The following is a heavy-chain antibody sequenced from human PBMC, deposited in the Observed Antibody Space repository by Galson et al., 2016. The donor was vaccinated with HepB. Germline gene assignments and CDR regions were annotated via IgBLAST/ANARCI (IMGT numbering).Heavy chain of an antibody. CDR2: IDPSDSYT. D-gene: IGHD2-15*01. CDR1: GYSFTSYW. V-gene: IGHV5-10-1*01. Sequence: QSGAEVKKPGESLRISCKGSGYSFTSYWITWVRQMPGKGLEWMGTIDPSDSYTNYSPSFQGHVTISADKSISTAYLQWSSLKASDTAMYYCARRSGVAATDYYDYYVDVWGKGTTVTVSS. J-gene: IGHJ6*03. CDR3: ARRSGVAATDYYDYYVDV.